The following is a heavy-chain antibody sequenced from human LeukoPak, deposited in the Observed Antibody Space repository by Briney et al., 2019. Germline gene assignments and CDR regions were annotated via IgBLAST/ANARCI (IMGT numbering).Heavy chain of an antibody. Sequence: PGGSLRLSCAASGFTFSNYAMNWVRQAPGKGLEWVPTISDSGGRTNYADSVKGRFTISRDNSKNTLYLQMNSLRAEDTAVYYCAKDNYYYYMDVWGKGTTVTVSS. V-gene: IGHV3-23*01. CDR1: GFTFSNYA. CDR3: AKDNYYYYMDV. J-gene: IGHJ6*03. CDR2: ISDSGGRT.